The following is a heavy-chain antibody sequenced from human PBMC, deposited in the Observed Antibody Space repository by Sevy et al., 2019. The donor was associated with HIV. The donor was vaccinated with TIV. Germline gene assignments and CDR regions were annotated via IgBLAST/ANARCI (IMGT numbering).Heavy chain of an antibody. J-gene: IGHJ6*02. CDR3: TTGYCSSTSCYPYYYYGMDV. CDR1: GFTFSNAW. CDR2: IKSKTDGGTT. Sequence: GGSLRLSCAASGFTFSNAWMSWVRQAPGKGLEWVGRIKSKTDGGTTDYAAPVKGRFPISRDDSKNTLYLQMNSLKTEDTAVYYCTTGYCSSTSCYPYYYYGMDVWGQGTTVTVSS. V-gene: IGHV3-15*01. D-gene: IGHD2-2*01.